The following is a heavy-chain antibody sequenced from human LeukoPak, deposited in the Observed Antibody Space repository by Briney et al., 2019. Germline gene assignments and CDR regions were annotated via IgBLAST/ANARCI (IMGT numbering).Heavy chain of an antibody. CDR2: IYSGGTT. J-gene: IGHJ4*02. Sequence: GGSLRLSCVASGFTDSNNYMSWVRQAPGKGLEWVSVIYSGGTTDHADSVKGRFAISRDTSKNTLYLQMNSLRVEDTAVYYCVRERSGYASSAIDYWGQGTLVTVSS. D-gene: IGHD6-13*01. CDR3: VRERSGYASSAIDY. CDR1: GFTDSNNY. V-gene: IGHV3-66*01.